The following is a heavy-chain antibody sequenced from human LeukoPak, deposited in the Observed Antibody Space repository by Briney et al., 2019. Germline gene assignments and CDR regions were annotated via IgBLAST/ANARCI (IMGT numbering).Heavy chain of an antibody. CDR3: ARDSDCSSTSCYQGVFDY. V-gene: IGHV3-21*01. Sequence: PGGALRLSCAASGFTFSSYSMNWVRQAPGKGLEGVSSISSSSSYIYYADSVKGRFTISRDNAKNSLYLQMNRLRAEDTAVYYCARDSDCSSTSCYQGVFDYWGQGTLVTVSS. D-gene: IGHD2-2*01. J-gene: IGHJ4*02. CDR2: ISSSSSYI. CDR1: GFTFSSYS.